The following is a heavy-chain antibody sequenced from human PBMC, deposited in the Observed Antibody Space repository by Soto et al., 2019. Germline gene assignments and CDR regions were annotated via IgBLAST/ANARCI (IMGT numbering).Heavy chain of an antibody. V-gene: IGHV3-11*06. D-gene: IGHD1-1*01. CDR3: ARDLAWKRGKVGRYYYGMDV. Sequence: QVLLVESGGGLVKAGWSLRLPCAASGFIFSDYYMSWVRQTPGKGREWVSYISTTRTYTNYADSVKGRFTIPRDNTKNSLYLQMDSLRVEETAVYYCARDLAWKRGKVGRYYYGMDVWGQGTTVTVSS. CDR1: GFIFSDYY. J-gene: IGHJ6*02. CDR2: ISTTRTYT.